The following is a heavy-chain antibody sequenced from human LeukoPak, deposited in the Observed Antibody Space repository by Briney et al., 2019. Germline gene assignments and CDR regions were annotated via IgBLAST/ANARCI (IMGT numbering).Heavy chain of an antibody. J-gene: IGHJ4*02. D-gene: IGHD3-10*01. CDR1: GYSFTSYW. CDR3: AGHEDYGSGSCSFDY. CDR2: IDPSDSYT. V-gene: IGHV5-10-1*01. Sequence: GESLKISCKGSGYSFTSYWISWVRQMPGKGLGWMGRIDPSDSYTNYSPSFQGHVTISADKSISTAYLQWSSLKASDTAMYYCAGHEDYGSGSCSFDYWGQGTLVTVSS.